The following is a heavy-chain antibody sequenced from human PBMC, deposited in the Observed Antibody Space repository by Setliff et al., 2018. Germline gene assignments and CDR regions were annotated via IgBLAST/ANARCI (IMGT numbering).Heavy chain of an antibody. D-gene: IGHD6-19*01. J-gene: IGHJ4*02. CDR1: GFIFSTYS. V-gene: IGHV3-48*01. CDR2: ISGSSSTI. CDR3: AREGSSAWYGGGVDY. Sequence: GGSLRLSCAASGFIFSTYSMNWVRQAPGKGLAWVSSISGSSSTIYYADSVKGRFTISRDNAKNSLYLQMNSLRAEDTAVYYCAREGSSAWYGGGVDYWGQGTLVTVSS.